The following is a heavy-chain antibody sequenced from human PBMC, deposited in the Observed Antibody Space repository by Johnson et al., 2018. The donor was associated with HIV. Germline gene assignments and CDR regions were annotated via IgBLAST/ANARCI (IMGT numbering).Heavy chain of an antibody. J-gene: IGHJ3*02. CDR1: GFTFSSYA. D-gene: IGHD3-22*01. V-gene: IGHV3-23*04. CDR2: IRGSGGST. Sequence: VQLVESGGGLVQPGGSLRLSCAASGFTFSSYAMSWVRQAPGKGLEWVSAIRGSGGSTYYAASVKGRFTISRDNSKNTLYLQMNSLRAEDTAVYYCAREYYDSSGYYYGGVSAFDIWGQGTMVTVSS. CDR3: AREYYDSSGYYYGGVSAFDI.